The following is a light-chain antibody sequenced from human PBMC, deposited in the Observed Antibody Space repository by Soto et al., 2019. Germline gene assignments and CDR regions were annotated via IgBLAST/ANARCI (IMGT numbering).Light chain of an antibody. CDR3: QVWDSSSDHVV. V-gene: IGLV3-21*02. J-gene: IGLJ2*01. Sequence: SYELTQPPSVSVAPGQTARITCGGNNIGSKSVHWYQQKPGQAPALVVYDDSDRPSGIPERFSGSNSGSTATLTISRVEAGDEADYYCQVWDSSSDHVVFGGGTKVTVL. CDR2: DDS. CDR1: NIGSKS.